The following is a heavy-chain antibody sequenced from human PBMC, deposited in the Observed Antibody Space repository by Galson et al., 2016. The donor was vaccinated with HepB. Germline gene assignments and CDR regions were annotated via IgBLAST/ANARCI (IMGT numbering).Heavy chain of an antibody. J-gene: IGHJ6*02. CDR2: INPGDSDT. Sequence: QSGAEVKKPGESLKISYKASGYIFTSYWIGWVRQMPGKGLEWMTIINPGDSDTRYSPSFQGQVTISADKSITTAYLQWSSLKASDTAMYYCARDPQYQLTNYYYYGMDAWGQGTTVTV. D-gene: IGHD2-2*01. CDR1: GYIFTSYW. V-gene: IGHV5-51*01. CDR3: ARDPQYQLTNYYYYGMDA.